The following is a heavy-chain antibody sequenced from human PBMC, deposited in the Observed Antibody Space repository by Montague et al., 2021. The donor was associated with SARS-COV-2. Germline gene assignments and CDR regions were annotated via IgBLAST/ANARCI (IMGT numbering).Heavy chain of an antibody. V-gene: IGHV4-34*01. D-gene: IGHD3-10*01. CDR3: ARGRRILLWFVEVFPGGDYYGMDA. J-gene: IGHJ6*02. CDR1: GGSFSGYY. CDR2: INHSGST. Sequence: SETLSLTCAVYGGSFSGYYWSWIRQPPGKGLEWIGEINHSGSTNYNPSLKSRVTISVDTSKNQFSLKLSSVTAADTAVYYCARGRRILLWFVEVFPGGDYYGMDAWGQGTTVTVSS.